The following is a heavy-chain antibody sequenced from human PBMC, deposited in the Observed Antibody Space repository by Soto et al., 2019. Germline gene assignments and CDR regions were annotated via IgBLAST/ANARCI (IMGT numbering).Heavy chain of an antibody. CDR1: GYTFTSYA. CDR3: ASAYCGGDCYPVPFDY. D-gene: IGHD2-21*02. V-gene: IGHV1-3*01. Sequence: GASVKVSCKASGYTFTSYAMHWVRQAPGQRLEWMGWINAGNGNTKYSQKFQGRVTITRDTSASTAYMELSSLRSEDTAVYYCASAYCGGDCYPVPFDYWGQGTLVTVSS. J-gene: IGHJ4*02. CDR2: INAGNGNT.